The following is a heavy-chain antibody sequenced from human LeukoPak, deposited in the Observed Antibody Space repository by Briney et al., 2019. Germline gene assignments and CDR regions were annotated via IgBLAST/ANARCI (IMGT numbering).Heavy chain of an antibody. D-gene: IGHD3-10*01. J-gene: IGHJ4*02. CDR3: ARGAAITMVRGALGY. V-gene: IGHV1-3*01. CDR1: GYTFTCYA. Sequence: GASVKVSCKASGYTFTCYAMHWVRQAPGQRLEWMGWINAGNGNTKYSQKFQGRVTITRDTSASTAYMELSSLRSEDTAVYYCARGAAITMVRGALGYWGQGTLVTVSS. CDR2: INAGNGNT.